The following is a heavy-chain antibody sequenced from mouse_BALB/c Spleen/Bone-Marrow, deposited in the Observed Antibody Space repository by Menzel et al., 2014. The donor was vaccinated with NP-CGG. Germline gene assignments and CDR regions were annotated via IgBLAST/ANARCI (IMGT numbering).Heavy chain of an antibody. CDR1: GFSLTNYG. CDR3: ARPYYGLYAMDY. CDR2: IWAGGST. V-gene: IGHV2-9*02. J-gene: IGHJ4*01. Sequence: VNVVESGPGLVAPSQSLSITCTASGFSLTNYGVHWVRQPPGKGLEWLGVIWAGGSTNYNSALMSRLSISKDNSKSQVFLKMNSLQTDDTAMYYCARPYYGLYAMDYWGQGTSVTVSS. D-gene: IGHD1-2*01.